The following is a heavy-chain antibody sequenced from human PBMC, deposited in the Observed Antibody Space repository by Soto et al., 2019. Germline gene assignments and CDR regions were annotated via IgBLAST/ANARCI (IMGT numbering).Heavy chain of an antibody. Sequence: GGSLSLSCAASGFTFRTYWMSWVRQVPGKGLEWLANIKEDGSEKYYVDSVKGRFTISRDNVKYSLYLQMNSLRADDTAIYYCASHPPRGDYNKYATTYWGQGTLVTVSS. CDR1: GFTFRTYW. CDR3: ASHPPRGDYNKYATTY. D-gene: IGHD4-4*01. CDR2: IKEDGSEK. V-gene: IGHV3-7*03. J-gene: IGHJ4*02.